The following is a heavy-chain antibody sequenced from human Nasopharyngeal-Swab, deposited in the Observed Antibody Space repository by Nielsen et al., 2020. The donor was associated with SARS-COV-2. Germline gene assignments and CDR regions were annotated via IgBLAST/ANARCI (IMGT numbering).Heavy chain of an antibody. D-gene: IGHD2-2*01. CDR2: INAGNGNT. CDR3: ARGCSSTSCPQGVGWFDP. Sequence: WVRQAPGQRLEWMGWINAGNGNTKYSQKFQGRVTITRDTSASTAYMELSSLRSKDTAVYYCARGCSSTSCPQGVGWFDPWGQGTLVTVSS. V-gene: IGHV1-3*01. J-gene: IGHJ5*02.